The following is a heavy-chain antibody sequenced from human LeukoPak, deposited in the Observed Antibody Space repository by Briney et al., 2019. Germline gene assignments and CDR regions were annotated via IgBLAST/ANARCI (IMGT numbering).Heavy chain of an antibody. CDR3: ARDSRDSGYYPNWFDP. V-gene: IGHV1-2*06. CDR2: INPNSGGT. CDR1: GYTLTDYY. D-gene: IGHD3-22*01. J-gene: IGHJ5*02. Sequence: GASVKVSCKASGYTLTDYYMHWVRQVPGQGLEWMGRINPNSGGTNYAQKFQGRVTMTRDTSISTVYMELSRLRSDDTAVYYCARDSRDSGYYPNWFDPWGQGTLVTVSS.